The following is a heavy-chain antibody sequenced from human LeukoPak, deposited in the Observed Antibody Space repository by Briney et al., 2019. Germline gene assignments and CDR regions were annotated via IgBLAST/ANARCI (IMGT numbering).Heavy chain of an antibody. D-gene: IGHD6-19*01. V-gene: IGHV1-24*01. CDR3: ARSGWPTTNFDY. Sequence: GASVKVSCKVSGYTLTELSMHWVRQAPGKGLEWMGGFDPEDGETIYAQKFQGRVTMTRDMSTSTVYMELSSLRSEDTAVYYCARSGWPTTNFDYWGQGTLVTVSS. CDR2: FDPEDGET. CDR1: GYTLTELS. J-gene: IGHJ4*02.